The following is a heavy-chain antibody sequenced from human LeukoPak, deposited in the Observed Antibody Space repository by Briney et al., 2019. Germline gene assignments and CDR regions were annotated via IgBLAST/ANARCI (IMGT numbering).Heavy chain of an antibody. J-gene: IGHJ5*02. CDR1: GFTFICNA. D-gene: IGHD2/OR15-2a*01. V-gene: IGHV3-23*01. CDR2: INGGGANK. Sequence: GSLTLSCAASGFTFICNAMDWVPQAQGKGLEWGLAINGGGANKYHADSVRGTFTISRDNSKSTLFLQMNSLRAEDTAIYYCAKDRVSPGFNLFDPWGQGTLVTVSS. CDR3: AKDRVSPGFNLFDP.